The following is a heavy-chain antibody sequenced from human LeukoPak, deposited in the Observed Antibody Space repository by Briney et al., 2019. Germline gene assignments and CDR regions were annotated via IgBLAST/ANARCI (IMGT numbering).Heavy chain of an antibody. CDR3: ARSPDTAMGES. Sequence: WETLSLTCAVYGGSSSGYYWSWIRQPPGKGLEWIGEINHSGSSNYNPSLKSRVTISVDTSKNQFSLKLSSVTAADTAVYYCARSPDTAMGESWGQGPLVTVSS. CDR1: GGSSSGYY. CDR2: INHSGSS. D-gene: IGHD5-18*01. J-gene: IGHJ4*02. V-gene: IGHV4-34*01.